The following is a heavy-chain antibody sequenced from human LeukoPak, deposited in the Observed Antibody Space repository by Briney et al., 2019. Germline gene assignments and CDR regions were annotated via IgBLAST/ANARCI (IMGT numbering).Heavy chain of an antibody. J-gene: IGHJ4*02. CDR1: GFTFRNYG. Sequence: GGSLRLSCAASGFTFRNYGLSWVRQAPGKGLVWVSTISGFGGRTFYADSVKGRFTISRDNSKNTLYLQMNSLRAEDTAVYYCAREVTIFGVAYPDYWGQGTLVTVSS. V-gene: IGHV3-23*01. CDR2: ISGFGGRT. CDR3: AREVTIFGVAYPDY. D-gene: IGHD3-3*01.